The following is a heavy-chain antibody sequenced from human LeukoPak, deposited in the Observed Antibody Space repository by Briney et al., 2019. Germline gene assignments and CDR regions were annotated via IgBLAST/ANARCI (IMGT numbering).Heavy chain of an antibody. Sequence: PSETLSLTCTVSGGSISSSSYYWGWIRQPPGKGLEWIGSIYHSGSIYYNPSLRSRVFISVDTSKNQFSLKLSSVTVADTAVYYCARHFAYSSSSHFDYWGQGSLVTVSS. D-gene: IGHD6-6*01. CDR3: ARHFAYSSSSHFDY. CDR2: IYHSGSI. V-gene: IGHV4-39*01. J-gene: IGHJ4*02. CDR1: GGSISSSSYY.